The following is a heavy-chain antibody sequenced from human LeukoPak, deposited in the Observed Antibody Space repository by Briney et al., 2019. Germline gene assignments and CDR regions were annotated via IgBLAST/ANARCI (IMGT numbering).Heavy chain of an antibody. J-gene: IGHJ4*02. CDR2: IYTSGST. D-gene: IGHD3-9*01. Sequence: SETLSLTCTVSGGSISSYYWSWIRQPAGKGLEWIGRIYTSGSTNYNPSLKSRVTMPVDTSKNQFSLKLSSVTAADTAVYYCARVAGYFDSRGYFDYWGQGTLVTVSS. CDR3: ARVAGYFDSRGYFDY. CDR1: GGSISSYY. V-gene: IGHV4-4*07.